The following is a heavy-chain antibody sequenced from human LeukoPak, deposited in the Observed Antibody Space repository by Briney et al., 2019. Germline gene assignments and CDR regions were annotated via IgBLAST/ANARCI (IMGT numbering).Heavy chain of an antibody. Sequence: GGSLRHSCAASGFTFSSYAMSWVRQAPGKGLEWVSAISGSGGSTYYADSVKGRFTISRDNAKNSLYLQMNSLRAEDTALYYCPKDRSYWNDATLDYWGQGTLVTVSS. CDR3: PKDRSYWNDATLDY. CDR1: GFTFSSYA. D-gene: IGHD1-1*01. V-gene: IGHV3-23*01. CDR2: ISGSGGST. J-gene: IGHJ4*02.